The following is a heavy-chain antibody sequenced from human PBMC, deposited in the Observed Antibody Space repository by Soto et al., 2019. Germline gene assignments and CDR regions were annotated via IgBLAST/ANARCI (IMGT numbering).Heavy chain of an antibody. V-gene: IGHV1-8*02. CDR2: MNPNSGNT. J-gene: IGHJ3*02. CDR1: GYTFTGYY. Sequence: GASVKVSCKASGYTFTGYYMHWVRQATGQGLEWMGWMNPNSGNTGYAQKFQGRVTMTRNTSISTAYMELSSLRSEDTAVYYCASHSIAEAFDIWGQGTMVTVSS. CDR3: ASHSIAEAFDI. D-gene: IGHD6-6*01.